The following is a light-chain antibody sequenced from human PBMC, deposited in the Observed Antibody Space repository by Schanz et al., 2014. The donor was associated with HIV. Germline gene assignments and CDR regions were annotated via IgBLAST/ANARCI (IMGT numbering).Light chain of an antibody. CDR2: EVN. Sequence: QSALTQPPSASGSPGQSVTISCTGTSSDVGGYIYVSWYQHHPGKAPKLLISEVNKRPSGVPDRFSGSKSGNTASLTVSGLQAEDEADYYCSSYEGIHNWVFGGGTKLTVL. CDR3: SSYEGIHNWV. V-gene: IGLV2-8*01. CDR1: SSDVGGYIY. J-gene: IGLJ2*01.